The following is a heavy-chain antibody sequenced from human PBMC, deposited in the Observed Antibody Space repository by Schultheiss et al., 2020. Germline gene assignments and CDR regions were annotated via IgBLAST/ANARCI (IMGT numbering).Heavy chain of an antibody. Sequence: SETLSLTCAVYGGSFSGYYWSWIRQPAGKGLEWIGRIYTSGSTNYNPSLKSRVTISVDTSKNQFSLKLSSVTAADTAVYYCARAQYDFWSGYAYYYYYGMDVWGQGTTVTVSS. CDR1: GGSFSGYY. D-gene: IGHD3-3*01. J-gene: IGHJ6*02. CDR2: IYTSGST. V-gene: IGHV4-59*10. CDR3: ARAQYDFWSGYAYYYYYGMDV.